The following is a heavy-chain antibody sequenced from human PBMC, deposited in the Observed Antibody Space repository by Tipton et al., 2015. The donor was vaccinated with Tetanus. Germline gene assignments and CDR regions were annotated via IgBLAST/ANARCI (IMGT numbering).Heavy chain of an antibody. J-gene: IGHJ4*02. V-gene: IGHV3-21*04. Sequence: SLRLSCEVSGFTLSRFGMNWVRQAPGKGLEWISSISSTSTYIYYANSVKGRFTISRDNAKNSLFLQMNSLKADDTAVYYCARAFCNYNCHGGYFDYWGQGTLVTVSS. CDR3: ARAFCNYNCHGGYFDY. CDR1: GFTLSRFG. D-gene: IGHD2/OR15-2a*01. CDR2: ISSTSTYI.